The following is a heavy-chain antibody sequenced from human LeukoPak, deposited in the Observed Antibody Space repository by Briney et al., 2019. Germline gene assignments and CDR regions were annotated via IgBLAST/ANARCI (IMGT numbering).Heavy chain of an antibody. CDR1: GGSISSYY. D-gene: IGHD6-19*01. CDR2: IYYSGST. J-gene: IGHJ5*02. CDR3: ASSGWYEWFDP. V-gene: IGHV4-59*01. Sequence: SETLSLTCTVSGGSISSYYWSWIRRPPGKGLEWIGYIYYSGSTNYNPSLKSRVTISVDTSKNQFSLKLSSVTAADTAVYYCASSGWYEWFDPWGQGTLVTVSS.